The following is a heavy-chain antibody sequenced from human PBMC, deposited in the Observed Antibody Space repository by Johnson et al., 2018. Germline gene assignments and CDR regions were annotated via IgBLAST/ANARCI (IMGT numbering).Heavy chain of an antibody. CDR2: IIPIFGTA. V-gene: IGHV1-69*01. CDR3: ASGDFIAARPSDYGMDV. D-gene: IGHD6-6*01. J-gene: IGHJ6*02. Sequence: QVQLVQSGAEVKKPGSSXKVSCKASGGTFSSYAISWVRQAPGQGLKWMGGIIPIFGTANYAQKFQGRVTITADESTSTAYMELSSLRSEDTAVYYGASGDFIAARPSDYGMDVWGQGTTVTVSS. CDR1: GGTFSSYA.